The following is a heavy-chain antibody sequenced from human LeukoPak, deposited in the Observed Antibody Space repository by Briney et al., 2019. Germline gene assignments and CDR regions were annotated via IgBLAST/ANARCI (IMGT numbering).Heavy chain of an antibody. V-gene: IGHV4-39*01. J-gene: IGHJ6*03. CDR2: IYHSGST. CDR1: GGSISSYY. CDR3: ARHGQYYYGSGRPRDYYYMDV. Sequence: PSETLSLTCTVSGGSISSYYWGWIRQPPGKGLEWIGSIYHSGSTYYNPSLKSRVTISVDTSKNQFSLKLSSVTAADTAVYYCARHGQYYYGSGRPRDYYYMDVWGKGTTVTISS. D-gene: IGHD3-10*01.